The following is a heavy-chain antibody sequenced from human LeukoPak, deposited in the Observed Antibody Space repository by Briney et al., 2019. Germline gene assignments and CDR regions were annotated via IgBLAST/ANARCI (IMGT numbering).Heavy chain of an antibody. CDR2: INPNSGGT. CDR3: ARDPGSTLRYYDILTGYRPFDY. D-gene: IGHD3-9*01. J-gene: IGHJ4*02. V-gene: IGHV1-2*02. CDR1: GYTFTGYY. Sequence: ASVKVSCKASGYTFTGYYMHWARQAPGQGLEWMGWINPNSGGTNYAQKFQGRVTMTRDTSISTAYMELSRLRSDDTAVYYCARDPGSTLRYYDILTGYRPFDYWGQGTLVTVSS.